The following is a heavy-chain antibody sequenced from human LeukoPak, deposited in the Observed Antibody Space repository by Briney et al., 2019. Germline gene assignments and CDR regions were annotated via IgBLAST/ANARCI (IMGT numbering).Heavy chain of an antibody. D-gene: IGHD3-16*01. V-gene: IGHV3-30*03. CDR2: ISDDGSKK. CDR3: SSAEDFLYYFDY. J-gene: IGHJ4*02. Sequence: GGSLRLSCAASGFSFSYYGMHWVRQAPGKGLEWVAMISDDGSKKLYADSVKGRFTISRDNSKNTLYLQMNSLRTEDTAVYYCSSAEDFLYYFDYWGQGTLATVSS. CDR1: GFSFSYYG.